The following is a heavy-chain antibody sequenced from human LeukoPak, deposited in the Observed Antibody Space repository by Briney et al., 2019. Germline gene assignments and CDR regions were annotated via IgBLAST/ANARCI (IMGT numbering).Heavy chain of an antibody. Sequence: GGSLRLSCAASGFTVSSNYMSWVRQAPGKGLEWVSSISSSSSYIYYADSVKGRFTISRDNAKNSLYLQMNSLRAEDTAVYYCARVFHGSGDYWGQGTLVTVSS. J-gene: IGHJ4*02. D-gene: IGHD3-10*01. CDR1: GFTVSSNY. CDR3: ARVFHGSGDY. CDR2: ISSSSSYI. V-gene: IGHV3-21*01.